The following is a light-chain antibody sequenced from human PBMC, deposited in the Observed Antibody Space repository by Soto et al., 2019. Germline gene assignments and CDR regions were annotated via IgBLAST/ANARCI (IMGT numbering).Light chain of an antibody. Sequence: QSALTQPRSVSGSPGQSVTISCIGTSSDVGGYNYVSWYQQHPGKAPKLMIFDVTKRPSGVPDRFSGSKSGNTASLTISGLQAEDEADYHYSSYAGSYTWVFGGGTKLTVL. CDR2: DVT. CDR1: SSDVGGYNY. CDR3: SSYAGSYTWV. V-gene: IGLV2-11*01. J-gene: IGLJ3*02.